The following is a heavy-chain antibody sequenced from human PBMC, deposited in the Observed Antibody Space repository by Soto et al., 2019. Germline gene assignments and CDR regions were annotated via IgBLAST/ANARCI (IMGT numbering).Heavy chain of an antibody. J-gene: IGHJ6*02. D-gene: IGHD3-3*01. Sequence: SETLSLTCTVSGASISRYYWSWIRQSPGKGLEWIGYLYNTGSTIYNPSLKSRVTISVDTSKNQFSLKMNSLRAEDTAVYYCAKELWSGPMDVWGQGTTVTVSS. V-gene: IGHV4-59*01. CDR3: AKELWSGPMDV. CDR2: LYNTGST. CDR1: GASISRYY.